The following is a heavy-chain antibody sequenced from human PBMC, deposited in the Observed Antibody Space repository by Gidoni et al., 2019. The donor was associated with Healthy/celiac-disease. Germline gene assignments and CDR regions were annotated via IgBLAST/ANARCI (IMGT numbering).Heavy chain of an antibody. Sequence: EVQLVESGGGLVQPGGSLKLSCAASGFTFSGSAMHWVRQASGKGLEWVGRIRSKANSYATAYAASVKGRFTISRDDSKNTAYLQMNSLKTEDTAVYYCTSKAVAGLFDYWGQGTLVTVSS. CDR2: IRSKANSYAT. D-gene: IGHD6-19*01. CDR1: GFTFSGSA. J-gene: IGHJ4*02. CDR3: TSKAVAGLFDY. V-gene: IGHV3-73*01.